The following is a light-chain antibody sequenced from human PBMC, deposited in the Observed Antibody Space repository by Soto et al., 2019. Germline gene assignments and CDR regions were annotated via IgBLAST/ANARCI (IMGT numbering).Light chain of an antibody. Sequence: QSLLTQPPSVSGAPGQRVTISCTGSSSNIGAGHDVHWYQQLPGTAPKLLIYGNSNRPSGVPDRFSGSKSGTSASLAITGLQTEDEADYYCQSYDNSVSASVVFGGGTKLTVL. V-gene: IGLV1-40*01. CDR2: GNS. CDR3: QSYDNSVSASVV. CDR1: SSNIGAGHD. J-gene: IGLJ2*01.